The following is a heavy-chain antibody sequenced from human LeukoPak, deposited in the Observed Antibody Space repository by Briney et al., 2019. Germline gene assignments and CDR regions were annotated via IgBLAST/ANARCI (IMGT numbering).Heavy chain of an antibody. J-gene: IGHJ4*02. CDR2: ISSSSSTI. D-gene: IGHD4-17*01. CDR3: AREDYGDYVDY. CDR1: GFTFSSYS. Sequence: PGGSLGLSCAASGFTFSSYSMNWVRQAPGKGLEWVSYISSSSSTIYYADSVKGRFTISRDNAKNSLYLQMNSLRAEDTAVYYCAREDYGDYVDYWGQGTLVTVSS. V-gene: IGHV3-48*01.